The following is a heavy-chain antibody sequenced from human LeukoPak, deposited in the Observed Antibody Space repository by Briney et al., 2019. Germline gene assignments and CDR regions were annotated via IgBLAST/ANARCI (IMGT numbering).Heavy chain of an antibody. Sequence: GGSLRLSCAASGFTFSTYGMSWVRQSPGKGLEWVSAISGSGGSTYYADSVKGRFTISRDNSKNTLYLQMNSLRAEDTAVYYCAKVPAAGHFDYWGQGTLVTVSS. D-gene: IGHD6-13*01. CDR2: ISGSGGST. CDR1: GFTFSTYG. J-gene: IGHJ4*02. CDR3: AKVPAAGHFDY. V-gene: IGHV3-23*01.